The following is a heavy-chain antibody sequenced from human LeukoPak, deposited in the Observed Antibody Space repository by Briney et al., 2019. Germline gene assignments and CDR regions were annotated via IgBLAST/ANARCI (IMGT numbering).Heavy chain of an antibody. CDR1: GFTFSSYE. CDR3: ARDVQQWLVGYFDY. D-gene: IGHD6-19*01. J-gene: IGHJ4*02. V-gene: IGHV3-48*03. Sequence: PGGSLRLSCAASGFTFSSYEMNWVRQAPGKGLEWVSYISSSGSTIYYADSVKGRFTISRDNAKNSLYLQMNSLRAEDTAVYYCARDVQQWLVGYFDYWGQGTLVTVSS. CDR2: ISSSGSTI.